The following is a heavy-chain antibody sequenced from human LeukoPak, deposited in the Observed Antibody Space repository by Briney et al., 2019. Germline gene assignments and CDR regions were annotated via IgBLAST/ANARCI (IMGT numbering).Heavy chain of an antibody. J-gene: IGHJ3*02. Sequence: SQTLSLTCAISGDSVSGDIAAWSSVRQSPSRGLEWLGRAYYRSKWYNDNAVSVKSRITTNPDTSKKQFSLQLNSVTAADTAVYYCAKSNGYGLVDIWGQGTMVTVSS. D-gene: IGHD3-10*01. CDR3: AKSNGYGLVDI. V-gene: IGHV6-1*01. CDR1: GDSVSGDIAA. CDR2: AYYRSKWYN.